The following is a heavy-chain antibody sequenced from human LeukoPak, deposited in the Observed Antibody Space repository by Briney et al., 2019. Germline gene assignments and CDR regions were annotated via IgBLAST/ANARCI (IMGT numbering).Heavy chain of an antibody. CDR1: GFTFSSYA. J-gene: IGHJ3*02. Sequence: QPGGSLRLSCAASGFTFSSYAMHWVRQAPGKGLEWVAVISYDGSNKYYADSVKGRFTISRDNSKNTLYLQMNSLRAEDTAVYYCAKGGAVAPRGFDIWGQGTMVTVSS. V-gene: IGHV3-30-3*01. CDR3: AKGGAVAPRGFDI. CDR2: ISYDGSNK. D-gene: IGHD4-23*01.